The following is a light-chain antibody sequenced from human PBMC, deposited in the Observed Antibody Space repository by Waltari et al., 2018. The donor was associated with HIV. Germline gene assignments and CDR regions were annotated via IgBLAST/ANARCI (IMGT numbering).Light chain of an antibody. CDR2: DAS. J-gene: IGKJ4*01. CDR3: QQRTDSIT. CDR1: QTVNTY. Sequence: EIVLTQSPATLSLSPGERDNLFCRASQTVNTYLACYQQKPGQAPSRVIYDASTRATGVPARFSGSGSGTDFTLTISSLEPDDVAVYYCQQRTDSITFGGGTKVEIK. V-gene: IGKV3-11*01.